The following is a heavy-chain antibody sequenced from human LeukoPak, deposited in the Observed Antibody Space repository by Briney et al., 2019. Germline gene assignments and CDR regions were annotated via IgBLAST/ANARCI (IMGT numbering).Heavy chain of an antibody. D-gene: IGHD3-22*01. CDR3: AKDRPNYYGSNGHYYRRDGDY. CDR1: GFTFSIYA. V-gene: IGHV3-23*01. CDR2: ITSSGDGT. J-gene: IGHJ4*02. Sequence: GGSPRLSCAASGFTFSIYAMSWVRQAPGKGLQWVSSITSSGDGTYYADSVKGRFTISRDNSENMLYLQMNSLRVEDTAVYFCAKDRPNYYGSNGHYYRRDGDYWGQGTLVTVPS.